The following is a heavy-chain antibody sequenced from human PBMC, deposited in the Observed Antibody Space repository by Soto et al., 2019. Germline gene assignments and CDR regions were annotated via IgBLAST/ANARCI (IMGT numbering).Heavy chain of an antibody. CDR2: MNPNRANT. CDR1: GYTFTSYD. Sequence: QVQLVQSGSEVKKPGASVKVSCKASGYTFTSYDINWVRQATGQGIEWRGWMNPNRANTRFAKKFQGRVTLTRTTSISTAYMELSSLRSEATAVYYCAIGLAWSRSLHPWGQGNLVTVSS. D-gene: IGHD2-15*01. V-gene: IGHV1-8*01. J-gene: IGHJ5*02. CDR3: AIGLAWSRSLHP.